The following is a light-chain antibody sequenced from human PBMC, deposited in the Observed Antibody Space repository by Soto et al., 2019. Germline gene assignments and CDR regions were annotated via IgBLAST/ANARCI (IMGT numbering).Light chain of an antibody. CDR1: QSVSSSY. V-gene: IGKV3-20*01. CDR2: GAS. J-gene: IGKJ2*01. Sequence: EIVLTQSPDTLSLSPGERATLSCRASQSVSSSYLAWYQQKPGQAPRLLIYGASSRATGIPDRFSGSGSGTDFTLTISRLEPEDFAGYYCQQYGSSPYTFGQGTKLEI. CDR3: QQYGSSPYT.